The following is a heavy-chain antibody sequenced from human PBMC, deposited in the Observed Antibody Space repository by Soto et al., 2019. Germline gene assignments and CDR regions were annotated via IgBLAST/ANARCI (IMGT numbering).Heavy chain of an antibody. CDR1: GYTFTSYG. D-gene: IGHD2-2*01. J-gene: IGHJ4*02. V-gene: IGHV1-18*01. Sequence: ASVKVSCKASGYTFTSYGISWVRQAPGQGLEWMGWISAYNGNTNYAQKLQGRVTMTTDTSTSTAYMELRSLRSDDTAVYYCARVYCSSTSCPYYFDYWGQGTLVTVSS. CDR3: ARVYCSSTSCPYYFDY. CDR2: ISAYNGNT.